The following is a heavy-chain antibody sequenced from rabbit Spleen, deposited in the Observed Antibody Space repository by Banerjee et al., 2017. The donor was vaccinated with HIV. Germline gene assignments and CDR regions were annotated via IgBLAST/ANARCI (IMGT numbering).Heavy chain of an antibody. Sequence: QSLEESGGDLVKPGASLTLTCTASGVSFTNNNYMCWVRQAPGKGLEWIACIDTGRSGFTYFASWAKGRFTISKTSSTTVTLQMTSLTAADTATHFCVRDTGSSFSSYGMDLWGPGTLVTVS. CDR1: GVSFTNNNY. CDR2: IDTGRSGFT. D-gene: IGHD8-1*01. V-gene: IGHV1S40*01. J-gene: IGHJ6*01. CDR3: VRDTGSSFSSYGMDL.